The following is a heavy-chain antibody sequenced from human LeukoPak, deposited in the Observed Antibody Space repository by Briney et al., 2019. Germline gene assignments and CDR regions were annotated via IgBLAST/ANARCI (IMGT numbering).Heavy chain of an antibody. J-gene: IGHJ4*02. CDR3: ARHQGGRDESTAYRPFDC. Sequence: GGSLRLSCAASGFTFSGYWMSWVRQAPGKGLEWVANIKEDGSEKHYVDSVEGRFTISIDNARNSLYLQMSSLRVEDTAMYYCARHQGGRDESTAYRPFDCWGQGNLVTVSP. V-gene: IGHV3-7*01. D-gene: IGHD5-24*01. CDR1: GFTFSGYW. CDR2: IKEDGSEK.